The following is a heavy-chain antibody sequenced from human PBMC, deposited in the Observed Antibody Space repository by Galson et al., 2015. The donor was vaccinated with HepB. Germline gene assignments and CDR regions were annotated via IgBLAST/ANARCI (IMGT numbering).Heavy chain of an antibody. J-gene: IGHJ3*02. CDR3: ARQGVLVWPYDAFDI. Sequence: QSGAEVKKPGESLKISCRVSGYSFTTYWIGWVRQMPGKGLEWMGIMYPGDSDIRYSPSFQGQVTISADKSISTAYLRWSSLKASDTAMYYCARQGVLVWPYDAFDIWGQGTMVTVSS. V-gene: IGHV5-51*01. CDR2: MYPGDSDI. CDR1: GYSFTTYW. D-gene: IGHD2-8*02.